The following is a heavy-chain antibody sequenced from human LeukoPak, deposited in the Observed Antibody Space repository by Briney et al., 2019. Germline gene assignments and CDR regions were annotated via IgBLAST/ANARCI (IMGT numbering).Heavy chain of an antibody. CDR2: ISGSGGST. J-gene: IGHJ6*03. CDR3: AKYAVVKTGIYYYYYYRDV. V-gene: IGHV3-23*01. Sequence: GGSLRLSCAASGFTFSSYAMSWVRQAPGKGLEWVSAISGSGGSTYYADSVKGRFTISRDNSKNTLYLQMNSLRAEDTAVYYCAKYAVVKTGIYYYYYYRDVGGKGPPVTVP. CDR1: GFTFSSYA. D-gene: IGHD1-1*01.